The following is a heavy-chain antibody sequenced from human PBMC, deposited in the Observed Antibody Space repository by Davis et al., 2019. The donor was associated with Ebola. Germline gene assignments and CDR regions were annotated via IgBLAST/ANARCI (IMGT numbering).Heavy chain of an antibody. D-gene: IGHD3-22*01. CDR2: IIPIFGTA. V-gene: IGHV1-69*13. CDR3: APQDYDSSGYYS. J-gene: IGHJ4*02. CDR1: GGTFSSYA. Sequence: SVKVSCKASGGTFSSYAISWVRQAPGQGLEWMGGIIPIFGTANYAQKFQGRVTITADESTSTAYMELSSLRSEDTAVYYCAPQDYDSSGYYSWGQGTLVTVSS.